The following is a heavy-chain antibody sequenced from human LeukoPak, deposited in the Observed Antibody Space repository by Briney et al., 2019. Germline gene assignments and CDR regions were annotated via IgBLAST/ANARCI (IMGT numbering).Heavy chain of an antibody. CDR3: ARDDYDSSTPYYFDY. CDR2: INSDGSST. J-gene: IGHJ4*02. D-gene: IGHD3-22*01. V-gene: IGHV3-74*01. CDR1: GFTFSSYW. Sequence: TGGSLRLSCAASGFTFSSYWIHWVRQAPGKGLVWVSRINSDGSSTTYADSVKGRFTISRDNVKNSLYLQMNSLRAEDTAVYYCARDDYDSSTPYYFDYWGQGILVTVSS.